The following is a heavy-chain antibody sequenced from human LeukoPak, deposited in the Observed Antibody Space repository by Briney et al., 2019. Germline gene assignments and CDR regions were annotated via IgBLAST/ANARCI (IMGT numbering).Heavy chain of an antibody. Sequence: SETLSLTCTVSGGSISSYYWSWIRQPPGKGLEWIGYISYSGSANYNPSLKSRVTISVDTSKNQFSLKLSSVTAADTAVYYCARVGRDEYYYYYYMDVWGKGTTVTVSS. CDR1: GGSISSYY. CDR3: ARVGRDEYYYYYYMDV. D-gene: IGHD3-16*01. CDR2: ISYSGSA. J-gene: IGHJ6*03. V-gene: IGHV4-59*01.